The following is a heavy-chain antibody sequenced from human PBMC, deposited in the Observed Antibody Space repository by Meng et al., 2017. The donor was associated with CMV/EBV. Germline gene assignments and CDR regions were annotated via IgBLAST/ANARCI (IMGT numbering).Heavy chain of an antibody. V-gene: IGHV3-30-3*01. CDR2: ISYDGSNK. D-gene: IGHD6-19*01. CDR1: GCTFSSYA. Sequence: QVQLVEAGGGVVQPGRSLRLSCAASGCTFSSYAMHWVRQAPGKGLEWVAVISYDGSNKYYADSVKGRFTISRDNSKNTLYLQMNSLRAEDTAVYYCARGSVAGFDYWGQGTLVTVSS. J-gene: IGHJ4*02. CDR3: ARGSVAGFDY.